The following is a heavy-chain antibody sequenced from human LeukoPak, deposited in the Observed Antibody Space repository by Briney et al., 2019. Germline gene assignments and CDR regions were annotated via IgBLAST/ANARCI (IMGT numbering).Heavy chain of an antibody. V-gene: IGHV3-48*01. J-gene: IGHJ1*01. CDR3: ARGAFSIKWVELGYFQH. Sequence: GGSLRLSCAASGFTFSSYSMNWVRQAPGKGLEWVSYISSSSSTIYYADSVKGRFTISRDKSKNTLYLQMDSLRAEDTAVYYCARGAFSIKWVELGYFQHWGQGTLVTVSS. D-gene: IGHD3-3*02. CDR1: GFTFSSYS. CDR2: ISSSSSTI.